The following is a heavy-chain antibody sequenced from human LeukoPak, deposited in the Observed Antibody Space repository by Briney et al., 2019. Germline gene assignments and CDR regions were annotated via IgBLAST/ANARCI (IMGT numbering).Heavy chain of an antibody. CDR2: VYYSGST. V-gene: IGHV4-59*01. CDR3: ARGRKDYYGSGSHPSTWFDP. Sequence: SETLSLTCTVSGGSISSYYWSWIRQPPGKGLEWIGYVYYSGSTNYNPSLKSRVTISVDTSKNQFSLKLRSVTAADTAVYYCARGRKDYYGSGSHPSTWFDPWGQGTLVTVSS. CDR1: GGSISSYY. J-gene: IGHJ5*02. D-gene: IGHD3-10*01.